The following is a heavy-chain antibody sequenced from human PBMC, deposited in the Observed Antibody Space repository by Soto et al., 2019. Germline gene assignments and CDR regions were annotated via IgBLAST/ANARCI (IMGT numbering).Heavy chain of an antibody. CDR2: ISAGGGNT. Sequence: EVQLLESGGGLVQPGGSLRLSCAAYGFSFSTYAMSWVRQAPGKGLEWVSGISAGGGNTFYADSVRGRFTISRDNSKNTLDLQMSSLRAEDTALYYCAKHSEYQLLSWFDPWGQGTLVTVSS. CDR3: AKHSEYQLLSWFDP. D-gene: IGHD2-2*01. CDR1: GFSFSTYA. J-gene: IGHJ5*02. V-gene: IGHV3-23*01.